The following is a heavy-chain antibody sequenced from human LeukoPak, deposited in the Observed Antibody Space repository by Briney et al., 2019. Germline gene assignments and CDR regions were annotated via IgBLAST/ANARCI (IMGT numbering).Heavy chain of an antibody. CDR1: GFTFSTYG. J-gene: IGHJ4*02. CDR2: IWYDGSNK. D-gene: IGHD3-9*01. CDR3: ARDPFEGSADY. Sequence: PGRSLRLSCAASGFTFSTYGMHWVRQAPGKGLEWVAVIWYDGSNKYYADSMKGRFTISRDNAKNSLYLQMNSLRAEDTAVYYCARDPFEGSADYWGQGTLVTVSS. V-gene: IGHV3-33*01.